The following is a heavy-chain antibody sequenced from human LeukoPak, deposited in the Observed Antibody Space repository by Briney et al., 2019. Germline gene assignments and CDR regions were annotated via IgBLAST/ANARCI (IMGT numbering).Heavy chain of an antibody. CDR3: ARGGSYRSFDY. CDR1: GFTFSDYY. V-gene: IGHV3-11*06. D-gene: IGHD1-26*01. J-gene: IGHJ4*02. Sequence: KSGGSLRLSCAASGFTFSDYYMSWIRQAPGKGLEWVSYISSSSSYTNYADSVKGRFTISRDNAKNSLYLQMNSLRAEDTAVYYCARGGSYRSFDYWGQGTLVTVSS. CDR2: ISSSSSYT.